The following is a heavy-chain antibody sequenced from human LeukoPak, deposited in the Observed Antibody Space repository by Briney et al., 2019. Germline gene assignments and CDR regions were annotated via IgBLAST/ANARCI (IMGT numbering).Heavy chain of an antibody. V-gene: IGHV3-30*04. CDR3: ARQSSVTRSGLDS. CDR2: ISYDGSNK. D-gene: IGHD4-17*01. Sequence: GGSLRLSCADSGFTFNSHMHWVRQAPGGGLEWVAAISYDGSNKQYGDSVKGRFTISSDNSKNTLYLQMNSLRPEDTAVYYCARQSSVTRSGLDSWGQGTLVTVSS. CDR1: GFTFNSH. J-gene: IGHJ4*02.